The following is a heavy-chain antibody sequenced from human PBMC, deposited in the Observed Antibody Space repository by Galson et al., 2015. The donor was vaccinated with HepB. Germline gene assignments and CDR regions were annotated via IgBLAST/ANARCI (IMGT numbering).Heavy chain of an antibody. CDR1: GYSFTSYW. CDR2: IDPSDSYT. J-gene: IGHJ3*02. Sequence: QSGAEVKKPGESLRISCKGSGYSFTSYWISWVRQMPGKGLEWMGRIDPSDSYTNYSPSFQGHVTISADKSISTAYLQWSSLKASDTAMYYCARHSPYSSGWQLDAFDIWGQGTMVTISS. CDR3: ARHSPYSSGWQLDAFDI. D-gene: IGHD6-19*01. V-gene: IGHV5-10-1*01.